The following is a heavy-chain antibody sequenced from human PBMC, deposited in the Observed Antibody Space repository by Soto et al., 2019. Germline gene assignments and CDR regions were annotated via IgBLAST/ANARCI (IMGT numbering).Heavy chain of an antibody. J-gene: IGHJ6*03. Sequence: ASVKVSCKASGYTFTSYDINWVRQATGQGLEWMGWMNPNSGNTGYAQKFQGRVTMTRNTSISTAYMELSSLRSEDTAMYYCARGGTESYYYYMDVWGKGTTVTVS. CDR3: ARGGTESYYYYMDV. D-gene: IGHD3-10*01. CDR1: GYTFTSYD. V-gene: IGHV1-8*01. CDR2: MNPNSGNT.